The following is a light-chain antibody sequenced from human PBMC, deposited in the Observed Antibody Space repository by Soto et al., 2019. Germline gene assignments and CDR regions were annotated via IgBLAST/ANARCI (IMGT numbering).Light chain of an antibody. J-gene: IGKJ2*01. Sequence: DIVMTQSPDSLAVSPGERATINCKASQSVLYGSNDINTFAWFQQKPGQPPRLLIYWSSTRESGVPDSFSGSGSGTDFTLAIISLQPEEVAVYYCQQYFSPPPTFGQGTKLEIK. V-gene: IGKV4-1*01. CDR2: WSS. CDR1: QSVLYGSNDINT. CDR3: QQYFSPPPT.